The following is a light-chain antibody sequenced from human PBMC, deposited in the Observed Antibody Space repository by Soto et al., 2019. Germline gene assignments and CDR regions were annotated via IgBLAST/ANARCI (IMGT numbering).Light chain of an antibody. CDR1: QSVSSTF. CDR2: ATS. CDR3: QHYVTSPLT. J-gene: IGKJ4*01. V-gene: IGKV3-20*01. Sequence: EIVMTQSPATLSVSPGERATLSWRASQSVSSTFLAWYQQKPGQAPRLLIYATSSRATGIPDRFSGSGSGTDFTLTISRLEPEDFAVYFCQHYVTSPLTFGGGTKVDIK.